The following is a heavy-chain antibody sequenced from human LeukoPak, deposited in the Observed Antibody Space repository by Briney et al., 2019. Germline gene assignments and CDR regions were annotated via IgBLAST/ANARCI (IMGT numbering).Heavy chain of an antibody. J-gene: IGHJ4*02. V-gene: IGHV4-59*08. Sequence: PSETLSLTCTVSGGSISSYYWSWIRQPPGKGLEWIGYIYYSGSTNYNPSLKSRVTISVDTSKNQFSLKLSSVTAADTAVYYCASSGRSWTDVFDYWGQGTLVTVSS. CDR1: GGSISSYY. D-gene: IGHD6-13*01. CDR2: IYYSGST. CDR3: ASSGRSWTDVFDY.